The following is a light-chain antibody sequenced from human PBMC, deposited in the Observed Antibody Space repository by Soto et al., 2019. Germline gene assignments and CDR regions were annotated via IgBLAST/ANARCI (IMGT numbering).Light chain of an antibody. CDR1: QSVSSN. CDR2: GAS. CDR3: QQYNNWPPWT. V-gene: IGKV3-15*01. Sequence: EIVMTQSPATLSVSPGERATLSCRASQSVSSNLAWYQQKPGQAPRLLIYGASTRATGIPARFXGSGSGTXXXXXXXXXXSEDFAVYYCQQYNNWPPWTFGQGTKVEIK. J-gene: IGKJ1*01.